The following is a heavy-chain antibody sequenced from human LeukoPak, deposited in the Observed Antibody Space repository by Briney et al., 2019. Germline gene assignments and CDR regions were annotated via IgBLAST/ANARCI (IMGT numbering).Heavy chain of an antibody. D-gene: IGHD3-22*01. CDR1: GFTFSNFA. J-gene: IGHJ4*02. CDR3: AKYVGAMIVVPYFDN. CDR2: ISSNGGST. Sequence: GGSLRLSCAASGFTFSNFAMSWVRQAPGKGLEWVSTISSNGGSTYYAGSVKGRFTISRDNSRNTLYLQMSSLRAEDTAVYYCAKYVGAMIVVPYFDNWGQGTLVTVSS. V-gene: IGHV3-23*01.